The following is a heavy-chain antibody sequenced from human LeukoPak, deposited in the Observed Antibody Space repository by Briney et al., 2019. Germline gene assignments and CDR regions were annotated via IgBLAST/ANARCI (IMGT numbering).Heavy chain of an antibody. D-gene: IGHD5-12*01. V-gene: IGHV1-8*03. CDR1: GYTFTSYD. J-gene: IGHJ4*02. CDR3: AREDGGYGFDY. Sequence: ASVNVSCKASGYTFTSYDINWVRQATRQGLEWMGWMNPNSGNTGYAQKFQGRVTITRNTSISTAYMELSSLRSEDTAVYYCAREDGGYGFDYWGQGTLVTVSS. CDR2: MNPNSGNT.